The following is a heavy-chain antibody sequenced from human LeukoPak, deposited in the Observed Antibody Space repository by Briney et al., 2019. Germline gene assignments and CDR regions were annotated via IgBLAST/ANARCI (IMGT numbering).Heavy chain of an antibody. CDR2: INHSGST. V-gene: IGHV4-34*01. CDR3: ARFRYGSGSYYIDY. CDR1: GGSLSGYY. D-gene: IGHD3-10*01. Sequence: SETLSLTCVVYGGSLSGYYWSWIRQPPGKGLEWIGEINHSGSTNYNPSLKSRVTISVDTSKNQFSLKLSSVTAADTAVYYCARFRYGSGSYYIDYWGQGTLVTVSS. J-gene: IGHJ4*02.